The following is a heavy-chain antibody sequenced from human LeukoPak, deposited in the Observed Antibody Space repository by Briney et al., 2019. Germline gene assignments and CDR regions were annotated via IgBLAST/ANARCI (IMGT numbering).Heavy chain of an antibody. J-gene: IGHJ3*02. Sequence: PSETLSLTCTVSGGSITSSPYCWSWIRQPPGKGLEWIATIYYSGGTYYNPSLKSRVTIAGDTSKNQVSLELRSVTAADTAVYFCARRQYGFGFEIWGRGTMATVSS. D-gene: IGHD3-10*01. CDR3: ARRQYGFGFEI. V-gene: IGHV4-39*01. CDR1: GGSITSSPYC. CDR2: IYYSGGT.